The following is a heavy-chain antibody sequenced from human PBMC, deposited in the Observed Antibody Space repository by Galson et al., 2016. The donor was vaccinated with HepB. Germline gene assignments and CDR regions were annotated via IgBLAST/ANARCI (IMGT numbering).Heavy chain of an antibody. CDR2: IIPFFGTA. J-gene: IGHJ6*02. V-gene: IGHV1-69*13. CDR1: GGTFSSYA. D-gene: IGHD2-15*01. CDR3: ARREGVEVAANGGMDV. Sequence: SVKVSCKASGGTFSSYAISWVRQAPGQGLEWMGGIIPFFGTANYAQKFQGRVTITADESTSTAYMELSSLRPEDTAVYYCARREGVEVAANGGMDVWGQGTTVTVSS.